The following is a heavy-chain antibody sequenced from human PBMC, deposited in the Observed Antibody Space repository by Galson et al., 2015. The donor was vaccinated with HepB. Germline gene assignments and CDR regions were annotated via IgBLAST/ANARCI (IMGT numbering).Heavy chain of an antibody. Sequence: SVKVSCKASGGTFSSYTISWVRQAPGQGLEWMGRIIPILGIANYAQKFQGRVTITADESTSTAYMELSSLRSEDTAVYYCARSVRGSSGWPNDAFDIWGQGTMVTVSS. CDR2: IIPILGIA. CDR1: GGTFSSYT. J-gene: IGHJ3*02. V-gene: IGHV1-69*02. D-gene: IGHD6-19*01. CDR3: ARSVRGSSGWPNDAFDI.